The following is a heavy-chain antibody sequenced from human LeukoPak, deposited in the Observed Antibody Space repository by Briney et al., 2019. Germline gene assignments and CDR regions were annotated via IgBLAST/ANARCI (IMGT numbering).Heavy chain of an antibody. Sequence: GGSLRLSCSASGFTFDDYGMSWVRQAPGKGLEWVSGINWNGGSTGYADSVKGRFTISRDNAKNSLYLQMNSLRAEDTAVYYCASSSYGAFDIWGQGTMVTVSS. V-gene: IGHV3-20*04. J-gene: IGHJ3*02. CDR3: ASSSYGAFDI. CDR2: INWNGGST. D-gene: IGHD6-6*01. CDR1: GFTFDDYG.